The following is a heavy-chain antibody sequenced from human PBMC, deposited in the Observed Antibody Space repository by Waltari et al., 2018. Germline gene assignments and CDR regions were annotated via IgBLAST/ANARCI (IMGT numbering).Heavy chain of an antibody. V-gene: IGHV4-34*01. CDR3: ASCESGGSCPIDY. J-gene: IGHJ4*02. CDR2: INHSGST. D-gene: IGHD2-15*01. Sequence: QVQLQQWGAGLLKPSETLSLTCAVYGGSFSGYYWSWIRQPPGKGLEWIGEINHSGSTNDNPSLKSRVTISVDTSKNQFSLKLSSVTAADTAVYYCASCESGGSCPIDYWGQGTLVTVSS. CDR1: GGSFSGYY.